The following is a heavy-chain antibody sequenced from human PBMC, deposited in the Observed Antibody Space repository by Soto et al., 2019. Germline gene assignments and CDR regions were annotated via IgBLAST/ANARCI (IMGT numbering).Heavy chain of an antibody. CDR3: ARGKLTPYFPIDP. CDR1: GYTFTSYY. V-gene: IGHV1-46*01. CDR2: INPSGGST. D-gene: IGHD3-9*01. Sequence: QVQLVQSGAEVKKPGASVKVSCKASGYTFTSYYMHWVRQAPGQGLEWMGIINPSGGSTSYAQKFQGRVHMYRDKSTSTVYMELSSLRSEDTAVYYCARGKLTPYFPIDPGGQGTLVTVSS. J-gene: IGHJ5*02.